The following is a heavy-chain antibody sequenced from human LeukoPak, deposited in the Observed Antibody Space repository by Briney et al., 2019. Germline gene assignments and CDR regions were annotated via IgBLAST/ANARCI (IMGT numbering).Heavy chain of an antibody. V-gene: IGHV4-34*01. J-gene: IGHJ3*02. Sequence: SETLSLTCAVYGGSFSGYYWSWIRQPPGKGLEWIGEINHSGSTNYNPSLKSRVTISVDTSKNQFSLKLSSVTAADTAVYYCARIPHYDFWSGYYKRHAFDIWGQGTMVTVSS. CDR1: GGSFSGYY. D-gene: IGHD3-3*01. CDR3: ARIPHYDFWSGYYKRHAFDI. CDR2: INHSGST.